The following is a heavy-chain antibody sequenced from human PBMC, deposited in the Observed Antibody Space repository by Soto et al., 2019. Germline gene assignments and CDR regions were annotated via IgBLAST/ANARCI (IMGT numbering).Heavy chain of an antibody. CDR2: ISYDGGNK. CDR3: AKDQCSSTSCLRLSRRYYYYGMDV. J-gene: IGHJ6*02. CDR1: GFTFSSYG. V-gene: IGHV3-30*18. D-gene: IGHD2-2*01. Sequence: GGSLRLSCAASGFTFSSYGMHWVRQAPGKGLEWVAVISYDGGNKYYADSVKGRFTISRDNSKNTLYLQMNSLRAEDTAVYYCAKDQCSSTSCLRLSRRYYYYGMDVWGQGTTVTVSS.